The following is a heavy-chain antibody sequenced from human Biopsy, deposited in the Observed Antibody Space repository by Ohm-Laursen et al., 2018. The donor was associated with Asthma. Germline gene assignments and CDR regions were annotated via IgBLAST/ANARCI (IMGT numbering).Heavy chain of an antibody. J-gene: IGHJ5*02. V-gene: IGHV4-30-4*01. Sequence: TLSLTCTVSGASIKTDDHYWSWLRQPPGKGLECFGFIHYCGSTSYNPSLKGGVTISVDTSKNQFSLKLSSVTAADTAVYYCARASVAASSNWFDPWGQGTLVTVSS. D-gene: IGHD6-19*01. CDR1: GASIKTDDHY. CDR3: ARASVAASSNWFDP. CDR2: IHYCGST.